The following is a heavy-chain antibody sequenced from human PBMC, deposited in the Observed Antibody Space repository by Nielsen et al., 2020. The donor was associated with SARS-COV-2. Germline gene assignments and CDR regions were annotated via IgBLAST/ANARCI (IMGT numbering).Heavy chain of an antibody. V-gene: IGHV3-43*02. D-gene: IGHD4-23*01. J-gene: IGHJ4*02. CDR2: ISGDGGST. Sequence: GESLKISCAASGFTFSDYYMSWIRQAPGKGLEWVSLISGDGGSTYYADSVKGRFTISRDNSKNSLYLQMNSLRTEDTALYYCAKDIWQYGGKRAEPGNDYWGQGTLVTVSS. CDR3: AKDIWQYGGKRAEPGNDY. CDR1: GFTFSDYY.